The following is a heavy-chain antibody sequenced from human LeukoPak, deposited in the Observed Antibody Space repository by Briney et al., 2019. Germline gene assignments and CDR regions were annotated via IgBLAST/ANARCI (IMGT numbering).Heavy chain of an antibody. CDR1: GGPISSYY. CDR2: IYTSGST. Sequence: PSETLSLTCTVSGGPISSYYWSWIRQPAGKGLEWIARIYTSGSTNYNPSLKSRVTMSVDTSKNQFSLKLSSVTAADTAVYYCAGYSYGQVPGHYYYYMDVWGKGTTVTVS. V-gene: IGHV4-4*07. D-gene: IGHD5-18*01. J-gene: IGHJ6*03. CDR3: AGYSYGQVPGHYYYYMDV.